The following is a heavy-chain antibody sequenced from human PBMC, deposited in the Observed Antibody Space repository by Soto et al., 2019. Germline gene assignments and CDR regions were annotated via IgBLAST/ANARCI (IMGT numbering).Heavy chain of an antibody. V-gene: IGHV4-59*08. Sequence: SETLSLTCTVSGGSISSYYWSWIRQPPGKGLEWIGYIYYSGSTNYNPSLKSRVTISVDTSKNQFSLKLSSVTAGDTAVYYCARLQTWWFDPWGQGTLVTVSS. CDR2: IYYSGST. J-gene: IGHJ5*02. CDR3: ARLQTWWFDP. CDR1: GGSISSYY. D-gene: IGHD1-1*01.